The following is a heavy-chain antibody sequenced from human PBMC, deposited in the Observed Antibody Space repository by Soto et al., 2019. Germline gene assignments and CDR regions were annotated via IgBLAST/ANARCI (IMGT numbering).Heavy chain of an antibody. Sequence: SEALSLTCTVSGGSISSGGYYWSWIRQHPGKGLEWIGYIYYSGSTYYNPSLKSRVTISVDTSKNQFSLKLSSVTAADTAVYYCARDSGRDGYNLIDYWGQGTLVTVSS. CDR2: IYYSGST. D-gene: IGHD2-21*01. CDR1: GGSISSGGYY. CDR3: ARDSGRDGYNLIDY. V-gene: IGHV4-31*03. J-gene: IGHJ4*02.